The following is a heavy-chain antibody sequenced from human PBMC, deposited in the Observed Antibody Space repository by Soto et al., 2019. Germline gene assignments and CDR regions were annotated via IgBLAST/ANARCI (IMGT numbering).Heavy chain of an antibody. J-gene: IGHJ2*01. CDR1: GDSVSSTSAT. D-gene: IGHD6-19*01. Sequence: QVQLQQSGPGLVKPSQTLSLVCSISGDSVSSTSATWSWIRQSPSRGLEWLGRTYYRSKWYNDYAVSVKSRLAITPDTSKNQLSLHLSSVTPEDTALYFCARDGSGFHWYFDLWGRGTLVTVSS. CDR2: TYYRSKWYN. V-gene: IGHV6-1*01. CDR3: ARDGSGFHWYFDL.